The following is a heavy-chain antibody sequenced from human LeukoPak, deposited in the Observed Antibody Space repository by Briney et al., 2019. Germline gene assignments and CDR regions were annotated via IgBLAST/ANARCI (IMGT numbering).Heavy chain of an antibody. J-gene: IGHJ4*02. D-gene: IGHD6-19*01. CDR2: ISGSGGST. Sequence: LAGGSLRLSCAASGFTFSSYAMSWVRQAPGKGLEWVSAISGSGGSTYYADSVKGRFTISRDNNKNTLYLQMNSLRADDTAVYYCAKDPPIAVAGNDYWGQGTLVTVSS. CDR3: AKDPPIAVAGNDY. V-gene: IGHV3-23*01. CDR1: GFTFSSYA.